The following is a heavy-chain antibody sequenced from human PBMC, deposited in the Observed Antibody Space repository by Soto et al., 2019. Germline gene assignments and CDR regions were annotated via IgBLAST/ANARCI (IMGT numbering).Heavy chain of an antibody. CDR1: GFTFSSYD. J-gene: IGHJ3*02. CDR3: ARGGVVTAKDAFDI. CDR2: IGTAGDT. Sequence: GGSLRLSCAASGFTFSSYDMHWVRQATGKGLEWVSAIGTAGDTYYPGSVKGRFTISRENAKNSLYLQMNSLRAEDTAVYYCARGGVVTAKDAFDIWGQGTMVTVSS. D-gene: IGHD2-21*02. V-gene: IGHV3-13*01.